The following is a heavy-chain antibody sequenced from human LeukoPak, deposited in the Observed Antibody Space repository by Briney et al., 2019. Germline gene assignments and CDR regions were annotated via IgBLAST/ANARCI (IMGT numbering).Heavy chain of an antibody. D-gene: IGHD4-17*01. Sequence: PGGSLRLSCAASGFTFSSYSMNWVRQAPGKGLEWVSAISGSGGSTYYADSVKGRFTISRDNSKNTLYLQMNSLRAEDTAVYYCAKDQSEGDYLNWFDPWGQGTLVTVSS. CDR2: ISGSGGST. V-gene: IGHV3-23*01. CDR1: GFTFSSYS. J-gene: IGHJ5*02. CDR3: AKDQSEGDYLNWFDP.